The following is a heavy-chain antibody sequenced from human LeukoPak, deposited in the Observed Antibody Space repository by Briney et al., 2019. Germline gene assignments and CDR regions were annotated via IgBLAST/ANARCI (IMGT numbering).Heavy chain of an antibody. J-gene: IGHJ4*02. V-gene: IGHV4-59*05. CDR3: ARQGALTTVTYRFDY. Sequence: SETLSLTCTVSGGSISSYYWSWIRQPPGKGLEWIGSIYYSGSTYYNPSLKSRVTISVDTSKNQFSLKLSSVTAADTAVYYCARQGALTTVTYRFDYWGQGTLVTVSS. CDR2: IYYSGST. CDR1: GGSISSYY. D-gene: IGHD4-17*01.